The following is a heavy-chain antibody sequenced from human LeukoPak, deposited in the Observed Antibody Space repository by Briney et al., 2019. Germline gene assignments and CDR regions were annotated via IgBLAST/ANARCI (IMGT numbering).Heavy chain of an antibody. Sequence: GGSLRLSCEASGFTFSSYSMNWVRQAPGKGLEWVSSISSSSSYIYYADSVKVRFTISRDNAKNSLYLQMNSLRAEDTAVYYCARDSRLGELSFPDYWGQGTLVTVSS. J-gene: IGHJ4*02. V-gene: IGHV3-21*01. CDR1: GFTFSSYS. CDR3: ARDSRLGELSFPDY. D-gene: IGHD3-16*02. CDR2: ISSSSSYI.